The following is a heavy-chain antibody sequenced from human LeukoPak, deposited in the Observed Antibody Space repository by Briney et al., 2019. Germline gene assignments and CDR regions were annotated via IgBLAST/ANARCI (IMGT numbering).Heavy chain of an antibody. CDR3: AKGRDGYNSLYYFDY. V-gene: IGHV3-43*02. Sequence: GGSLRLSCAASGFTFDDYAMHWVRQAPGKGLEWVSLISGDGGSTYYADSVKGRFTISRDNSKNSLYLQMNSLRAEDTALYYCAKGRDGYNSLYYFDYWGQGTLVTVSS. CDR2: ISGDGGST. D-gene: IGHD5-24*01. J-gene: IGHJ4*02. CDR1: GFTFDDYA.